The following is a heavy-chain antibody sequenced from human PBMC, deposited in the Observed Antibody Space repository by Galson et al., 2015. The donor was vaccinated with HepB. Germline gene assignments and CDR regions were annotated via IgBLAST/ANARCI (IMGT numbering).Heavy chain of an antibody. Sequence: SLRLSCAASGFTFSNAWMSWVRQAPGKGLEWVGRIKSKTDGGTTDYAAPVKGRFTISRDDSKNTLYLQMNSLKTEDTAVYYCARGGDFWSGYSFDYWGQGTLVSVSS. J-gene: IGHJ4*02. D-gene: IGHD3-3*01. V-gene: IGHV3-15*01. CDR3: ARGGDFWSGYSFDY. CDR2: IKSKTDGGTT. CDR1: GFTFSNAW.